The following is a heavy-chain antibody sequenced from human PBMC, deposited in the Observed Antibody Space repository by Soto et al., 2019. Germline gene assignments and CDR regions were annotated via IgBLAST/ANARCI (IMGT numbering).Heavy chain of an antibody. CDR3: AREAPQYCSSTSCPHGAWFDP. CDR1: GFTFSSYG. D-gene: IGHD2-2*01. J-gene: IGHJ5*02. CDR2: IWYDGSNK. V-gene: IGHV3-33*01. Sequence: QVQLVESGGGVVQPGRSLRLSCAASGFTFSSYGMHWVRQAPGKGLEWVEVIWYDGSNKYYADSVKGRFTISRDNSKNTLYLQMNSLRAEDTAVYYCAREAPQYCSSTSCPHGAWFDPWGQGTLVTVSS.